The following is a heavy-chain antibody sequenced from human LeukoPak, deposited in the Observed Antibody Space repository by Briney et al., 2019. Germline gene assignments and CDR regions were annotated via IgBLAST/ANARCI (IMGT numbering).Heavy chain of an antibody. CDR3: ASLWSRTGYFDY. Sequence: SETLSLTCAVSGYSISSGYYWGWIRQPPGKGPEWIGSIYLSASTYYNPSLKSRARISVDTTKHRFPLKLSSVTAADTPVYYCASLWSRTGYFDYWGQGTLVTVSS. CDR1: GYSISSGYY. J-gene: IGHJ4*02. CDR2: IYLSAST. D-gene: IGHD2-21*01. V-gene: IGHV4-38-2*01.